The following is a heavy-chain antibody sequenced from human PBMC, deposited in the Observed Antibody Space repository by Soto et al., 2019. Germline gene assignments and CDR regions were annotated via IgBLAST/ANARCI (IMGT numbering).Heavy chain of an antibody. Sequence: QAQLVQSGAEVKKPGASVKVSCQAGGYTFADYGISWVRQAPGQGLEWVGWVGPYNGNTNYEQNLQDRVTMTTDPSTNTAYREFWGLRCDDLALYCCAGCYCNVRSFYAWWHVDLWGRGALLTVTS. D-gene: IGHD2-15*01. J-gene: IGHJ2*01. V-gene: IGHV1-18*03. CDR1: GYTFADYG. CDR3: AGCYCNVRSFYAWWHVDL. CDR2: VGPYNGNT.